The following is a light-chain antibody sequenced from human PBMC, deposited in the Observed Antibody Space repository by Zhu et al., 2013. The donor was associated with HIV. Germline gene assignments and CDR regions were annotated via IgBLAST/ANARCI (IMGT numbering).Light chain of an antibody. Sequence: SYVLTQPPSASVAPGKTATITCGGNDIGYKSVHWYQQKPGQAPLLVIYDDAERPSGIPERFSGSNAGNMATLTISGLKTEDEADYYCQSYDSSNQGVFGGGTKLTVL. J-gene: IGLJ3*02. CDR2: DDA. CDR3: QSYDSSNQGV. V-gene: IGLV3-21*04. CDR1: DIGYKS.